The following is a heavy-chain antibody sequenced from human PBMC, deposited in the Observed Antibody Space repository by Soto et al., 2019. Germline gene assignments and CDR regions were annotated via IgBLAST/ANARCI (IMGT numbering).Heavy chain of an antibody. CDR2: VYDSGSS. CDR3: AKLSCTSSTCYFPGWFDP. J-gene: IGHJ5*02. D-gene: IGHD2-2*01. Sequence: PSETLSLTCTVSGDSISGGASCWSWIRQPPGKGLEWIANVYDSGSSYYNPSLKSRLTISVDTTKNQFSLQLKSMTAADTAVYYCAKLSCTSSTCYFPGWFDPWGQGTLVTVSS. V-gene: IGHV4-31*03. CDR1: GDSISGGASC.